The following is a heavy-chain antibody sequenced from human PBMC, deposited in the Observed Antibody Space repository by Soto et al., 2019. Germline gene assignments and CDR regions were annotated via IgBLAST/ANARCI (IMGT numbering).Heavy chain of an antibody. J-gene: IGHJ4*02. D-gene: IGHD3-22*01. CDR3: ARALYYYDSSGYYLNYFDY. Sequence: GSLRLSCAASGFAFSSYSMNWVRQAPGKGLEWVSSISSSSSYIYYADSVKGRFTIPRDNAKNSLYLQMNSLRAEDTAVYYCARALYYYDSSGYYLNYFDYWGQGTLVTVSS. CDR1: GFAFSSYS. V-gene: IGHV3-21*01. CDR2: ISSSSSYI.